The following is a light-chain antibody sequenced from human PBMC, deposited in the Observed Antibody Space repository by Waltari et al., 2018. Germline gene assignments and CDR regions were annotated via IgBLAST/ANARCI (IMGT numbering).Light chain of an antibody. CDR1: QSRSKY. J-gene: IGKJ1*01. CDR2: EAS. V-gene: IGKV3-20*01. CDR3: QKYEALPGT. Sequence: RRASQSRSKYLVRCERKPGQAHGLLNYEASIRSTGIPDRFSGSGSGTDVGLIISRLEPEDFAVYYCQKYEALPGTFGQGTKVEMK.